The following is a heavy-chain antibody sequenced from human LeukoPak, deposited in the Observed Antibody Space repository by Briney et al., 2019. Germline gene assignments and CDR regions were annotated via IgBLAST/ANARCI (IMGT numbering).Heavy chain of an antibody. CDR3: ASLARGYYDDSSEGY. CDR1: GFTFSSYS. V-gene: IGHV3-21*04. J-gene: IGHJ4*02. CDR2: ISIISRYI. Sequence: KPGGSLRLSCAASGFTFSSYSMNWVRQAQGKGLEWVSSISIISRYIYYADSVKGPFTLSRDNAKNSLYLQMNSLRAEDTAVYFCASLARGYYDDSSEGYWGQGTLVTVPS. D-gene: IGHD3-22*01.